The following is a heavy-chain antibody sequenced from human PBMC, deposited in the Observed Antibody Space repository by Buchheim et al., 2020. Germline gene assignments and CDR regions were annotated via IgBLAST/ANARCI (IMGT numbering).Heavy chain of an antibody. CDR2: IRSTGSV. V-gene: IGHV3-11*01. Sequence: QVQLVESGGGLVKPGGSLRLSCAASGFTFSDYYMTWIRQAPGKGLEWISYIRSTGSVHYADSVKGRFTISRDNAKNSLYLQMNTLRGEDMAVYYCARYAYGVRRWFDSWGQGTL. J-gene: IGHJ5*01. D-gene: IGHD4/OR15-4a*01. CDR1: GFTFSDYY. CDR3: ARYAYGVRRWFDS.